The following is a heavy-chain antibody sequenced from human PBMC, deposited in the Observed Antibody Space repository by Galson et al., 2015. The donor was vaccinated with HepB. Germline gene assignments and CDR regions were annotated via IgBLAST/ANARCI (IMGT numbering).Heavy chain of an antibody. J-gene: IGHJ5*02. CDR1: GGSLYGYF. Sequence: TLSLTCAVSGGSLYGYFWTWIRQAPGEGLQWIAYINYAGSSNYNPSLRNRVSISVDTSKNQYSLKLTSVTAADTAVYYCARGGDWLDPWGQGTLVIVSS. CDR3: ARGGDWLDP. CDR2: INYAGSS. V-gene: IGHV4-34*09.